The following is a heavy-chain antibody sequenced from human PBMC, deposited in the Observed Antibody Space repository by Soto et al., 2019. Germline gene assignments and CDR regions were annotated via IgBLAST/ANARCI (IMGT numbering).Heavy chain of an antibody. J-gene: IGHJ4*02. CDR3: VRLVTMVRGVISFFDY. Sequence: QLQLQESGPGLVKPSETLSLTCTVSGGSISSSSYYWGWIRQPPGKGLEWIGSIYYSGSTYYNPSLKSRVTISVDTSKNQFSLKLSSVTAADTAVYYCVRLVTMVRGVISFFDYWGQGTLVTVSS. CDR2: IYYSGST. CDR1: GGSISSSSYY. V-gene: IGHV4-39*01. D-gene: IGHD3-10*01.